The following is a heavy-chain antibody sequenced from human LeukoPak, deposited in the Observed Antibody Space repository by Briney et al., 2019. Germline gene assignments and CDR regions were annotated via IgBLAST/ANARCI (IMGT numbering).Heavy chain of an antibody. CDR2: ITGNGANT. J-gene: IGHJ5*02. CDR1: GFTFSSYN. V-gene: IGHV3-23*01. D-gene: IGHD3-10*01. Sequence: GESLRLSCAASGFTFSSYNMSWVRQAPGKGLEWVSAITGNGANTFYADSVKGRFTISRDNSKNTMYLQMNSLRAEDTALYYCARDRSGSYPNWFDPWGQGTLVTVSS. CDR3: ARDRSGSYPNWFDP.